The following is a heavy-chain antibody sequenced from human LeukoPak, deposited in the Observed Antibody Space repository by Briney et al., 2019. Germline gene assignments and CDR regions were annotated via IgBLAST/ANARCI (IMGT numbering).Heavy chain of an antibody. V-gene: IGHV3-7*03. CDR3: LRAVTMSLVVTWHYFDY. J-gene: IGHJ4*02. CDR2: IKQDGREK. Sequence: GGSLKLSCAACAFGFANQCMGWVGQTTGTGLAWVANIKQDGREKYCVDAVSGRFTISRDNAKHSLPLPMNGVTSEDPAVPYFLRAVTMSLVVTWHYFDYWGQGSLVTVSS. CDR1: AFGFANQC. D-gene: IGHD4-17*01.